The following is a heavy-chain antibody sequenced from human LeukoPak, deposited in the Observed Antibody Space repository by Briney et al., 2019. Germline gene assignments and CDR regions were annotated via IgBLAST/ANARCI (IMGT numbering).Heavy chain of an antibody. V-gene: IGHV3-74*01. J-gene: IGHJ4*02. CDR2: TNNEGRST. Sequence: GGSLRLSFAASGFTFSSYWMHWVRQAPGKGLVWVSGTNNEGRSTRYADSVKGRFTISRDNAKNTLYLQMNSLRAEDTAVYYCARGGPYSSSSWDYWGQGTLVTVSS. CDR1: GFTFSSYW. D-gene: IGHD6-13*01. CDR3: ARGGPYSSSSWDY.